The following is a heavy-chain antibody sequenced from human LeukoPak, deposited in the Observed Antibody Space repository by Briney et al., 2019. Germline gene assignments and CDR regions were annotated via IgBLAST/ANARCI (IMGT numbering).Heavy chain of an antibody. D-gene: IGHD1-14*01. V-gene: IGHV3-66*01. CDR2: IYTDDST. CDR3: ATSSRANLGDY. CDR1: GFTVRTTF. J-gene: IGHJ4*02. Sequence: PGRSLRLSCAASGFTVRTTFMSWVRQAPGKGLEWVSIIYTDDSTYYADSVKGRFTISRDNSRNTLFLQMNSVRAEDTALYYCATSSRANLGDYWGQGTLVTVSS.